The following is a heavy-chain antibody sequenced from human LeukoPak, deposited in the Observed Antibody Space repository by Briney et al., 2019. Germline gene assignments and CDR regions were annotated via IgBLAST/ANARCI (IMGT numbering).Heavy chain of an antibody. CDR3: ARNGYSGYVDY. Sequence: SETLSLTCTLSGGSISRGGYYCSWISHQRGKCLGWIGYIYYSGSTYYNPSLKSRVTISVDTSKNHFSLKLSSVTAADTAVYYCARNGYSGYVDYWGQGTLVTVSS. CDR1: GGSISRGGYY. D-gene: IGHD1-26*01. V-gene: IGHV4-31*03. CDR2: IYYSGST. J-gene: IGHJ4*02.